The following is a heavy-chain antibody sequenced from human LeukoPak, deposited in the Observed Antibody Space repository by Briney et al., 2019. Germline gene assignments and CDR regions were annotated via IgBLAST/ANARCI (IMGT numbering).Heavy chain of an antibody. Sequence: SETLSLTCTVSGGSISSYYWSWIRQPPGKGLEWIGYIYYSGSTNYNPSLKSRVTISVDTSKNQFSLKLSSVTAADTAVYYCASGVTYYDILTGNSATNYYFDHWGQGTLVTVSS. D-gene: IGHD3-9*01. CDR1: GGSISSYY. CDR3: ASGVTYYDILTGNSATNYYFDH. V-gene: IGHV4-59*01. J-gene: IGHJ4*02. CDR2: IYYSGST.